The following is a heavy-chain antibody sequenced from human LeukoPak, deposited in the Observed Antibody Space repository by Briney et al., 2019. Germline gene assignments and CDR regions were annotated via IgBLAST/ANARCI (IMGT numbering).Heavy chain of an antibody. Sequence: SETLSLTCAVYGGSFSGYYWSWIRQPPGKGLEWIGEINHSGSTNYNPSLKSRVTISVDTSKNQFSLKPSSVTAADTAVYYCARVPATVTTQHYYYYMDVWGKGTTVTVSS. CDR2: INHSGST. CDR3: ARVPATVTTQHYYYYMDV. D-gene: IGHD4-11*01. V-gene: IGHV4-34*01. J-gene: IGHJ6*03. CDR1: GGSFSGYY.